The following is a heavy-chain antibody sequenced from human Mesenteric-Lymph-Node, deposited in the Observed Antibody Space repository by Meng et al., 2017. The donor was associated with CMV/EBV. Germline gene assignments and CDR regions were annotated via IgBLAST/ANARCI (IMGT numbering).Heavy chain of an antibody. J-gene: IGHJ3*02. D-gene: IGHD6-19*01. CDR3: ARGYSSGWYGDAFDI. V-gene: IGHV4-34*01. CDR2: INHSGST. Sequence: SETLSLTCAVHGGSFSGYYWSWIRQPPGKGLEWMGEINHSGSTNYNPSLKSRVTISVDTSKNQFSLKLSSVTAADTAVYYCARGYSSGWYGDAFDIWGQGTMVTVSS. CDR1: GGSFSGYY.